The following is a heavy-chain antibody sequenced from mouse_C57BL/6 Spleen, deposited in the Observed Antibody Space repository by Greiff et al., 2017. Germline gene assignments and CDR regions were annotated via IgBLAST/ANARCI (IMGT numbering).Heavy chain of an antibody. D-gene: IGHD2-3*01. V-gene: IGHV2-2*01. Sequence: VKLQESGPGLVQPSQSLSITCTVSGFSLTSYGVHWVRQSPGKGLEWLGVIWSGGSTDYNAAFISRLSISKDNSKSQVFFKMNSLQADDTAIYYCARNDYDGYSWFAYWGQGTLVTVSA. J-gene: IGHJ3*01. CDR3: ARNDYDGYSWFAY. CDR1: GFSLTSYG. CDR2: IWSGGST.